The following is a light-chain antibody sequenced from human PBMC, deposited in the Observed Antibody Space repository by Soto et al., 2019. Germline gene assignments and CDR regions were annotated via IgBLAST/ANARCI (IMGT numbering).Light chain of an antibody. V-gene: IGKV3D-15*01. Sequence: EIVVTQSPGTLSLSPGEGATLSCRASQSVSSNYLAWYQQKPGQAPRLLIYGASNRATGIPDRFSGSGSGTEFTLTISSLQSEDFAVYYCQQYNNWPPYTFGQGTKLEIK. CDR3: QQYNNWPPYT. CDR1: QSVSSN. CDR2: GAS. J-gene: IGKJ2*01.